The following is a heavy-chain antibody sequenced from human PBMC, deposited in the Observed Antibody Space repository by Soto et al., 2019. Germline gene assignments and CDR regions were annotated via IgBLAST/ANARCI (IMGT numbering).Heavy chain of an antibody. CDR1: GFTFSIYA. V-gene: IGHV3-64D*08. CDR3: ASSLLTPFDY. CDR2: ISSNGGST. J-gene: IGHJ4*02. Sequence: GGSLRLSCSASGFTFSIYAMYWVRQAPGKGLEYVSGISSNGGSTYYADSVKGRFTISRDNSKNTLYLQMSGLRAEDTAVYYCASSLLTPFDYWGQGTLVTVSS. D-gene: IGHD7-27*01.